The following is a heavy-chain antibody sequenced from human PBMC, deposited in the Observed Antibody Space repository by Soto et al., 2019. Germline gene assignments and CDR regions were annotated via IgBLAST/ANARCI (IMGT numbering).Heavy chain of an antibody. CDR2: ISSGGSTI. Sequence: QVQLVESGGGLVKPGGSLRLSCAASGFTFSDYYMSWIRQAPGKGLEWVSYISSGGSTIYYRDSVKGQFTISRDNAEMSLYLQMNSLSADDTAVYYCARDPRYCRAGNFYSAGEDHYYYYMDVWGKGTTVTVSS. CDR1: GFTFSDYY. CDR3: ARDPRYCRAGNFYSAGEDHYYYYMDV. J-gene: IGHJ6*03. V-gene: IGHV3-11*01. D-gene: IGHD2-15*01.